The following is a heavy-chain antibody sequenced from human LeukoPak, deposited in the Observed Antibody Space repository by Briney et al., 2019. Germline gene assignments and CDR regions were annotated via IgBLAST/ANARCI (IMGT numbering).Heavy chain of an antibody. CDR2: IYTSGST. J-gene: IGHJ5*02. CDR1: GGSISSYY. V-gene: IGHV4-4*07. CDR3: ATTTRYGDYVWFDP. Sequence: SETLSLTCTVSGGSISSYYWSWLRQPAGKGLEWIGRIYTSGSTNYNPSLKSRVTMSVDTSKNQFSLKLSSVTAADTAVYYCATTTRYGDYVWFDPWGQGTLVTVSS. D-gene: IGHD4-17*01.